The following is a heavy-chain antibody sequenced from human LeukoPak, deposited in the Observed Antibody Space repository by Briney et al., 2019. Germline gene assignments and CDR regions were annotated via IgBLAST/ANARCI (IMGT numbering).Heavy chain of an antibody. J-gene: IGHJ4*02. CDR2: IIPIFGTT. Sequence: GASVKVSCKASGYTFTSYGISWVRQAPGQGLEWMGGIIPIFGTTNYAQKFQGRVTITADDSTSTAYMELSSLRSEDTAVYYCASGSGAWYKEFDYWGQGTLVTVSS. CDR1: GYTFTSYG. V-gene: IGHV1-69*13. D-gene: IGHD1-14*01. CDR3: ASGSGAWYKEFDY.